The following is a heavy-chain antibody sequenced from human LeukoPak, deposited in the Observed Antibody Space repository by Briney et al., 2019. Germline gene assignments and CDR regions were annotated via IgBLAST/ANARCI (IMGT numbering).Heavy chain of an antibody. CDR2: MNPNSGNT. J-gene: IGHJ4*02. D-gene: IGHD5-18*01. CDR3: ARGYSHGSNPIDY. V-gene: IGHV1-8*01. CDR1: GYTFTSYD. Sequence: ASVKVSCKASGYTFTSYDINWVRQATGQGLEWMGWMNPNSGNTGYAQKLQGRVTMTTDTSTSTTYMELRSLTSDDTAVYYCARGYSHGSNPIDYWGQGTLVTVSS.